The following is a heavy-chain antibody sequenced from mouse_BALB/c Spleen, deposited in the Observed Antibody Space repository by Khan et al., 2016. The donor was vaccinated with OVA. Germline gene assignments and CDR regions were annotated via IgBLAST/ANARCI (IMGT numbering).Heavy chain of an antibody. V-gene: IGHV3-2*02. Sequence: EVKLEVSGPGLVKPSQSLSLTCTVTGYAITSDYAWNWIRQFPGNKLEWMGYISSTGSTSYNPSPKSRISITQDTSKNQFFLQLKSVTTEDTATYYCARSLYYSYGYALDCWGRGTSVTVSS. CDR3: ARSLYYSYGYALDC. J-gene: IGHJ4*01. CDR2: ISSTGST. CDR1: GYAITSDYA. D-gene: IGHD2-14*01.